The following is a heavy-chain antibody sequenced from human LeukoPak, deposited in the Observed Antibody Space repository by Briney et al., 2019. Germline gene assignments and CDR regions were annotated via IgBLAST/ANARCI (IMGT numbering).Heavy chain of an antibody. CDR1: GASVSSHY. Sequence: PSETLSLTCTVSGASVSSHYWSWIRQAPGKGLEWIGYVSYSRGTNYNPSLKSRVTISLDTSKDQFSLRLNSVTTADTAVYYCARLSTYYDFSSPLDYWGQGTLVTVSS. CDR3: ARLSTYYDFSSPLDY. V-gene: IGHV4-59*02. D-gene: IGHD3-3*01. J-gene: IGHJ4*02. CDR2: VSYSRGT.